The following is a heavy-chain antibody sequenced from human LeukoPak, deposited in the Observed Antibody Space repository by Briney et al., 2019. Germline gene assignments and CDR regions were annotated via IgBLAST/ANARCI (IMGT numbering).Heavy chain of an antibody. V-gene: IGHV3-23*01. D-gene: IGHD5-12*01. CDR3: AKGHTDSEWLYFDS. CDR2: IRGSGDST. CDR1: GFTFSTYA. J-gene: IGHJ4*02. Sequence: GGSLRLSCAASGFTFSTYAMSWVRQAPGKGLEWVSGIRGSGDSTYYADSVKDRFTISRDNSKNTLYLQMNSLRAEDTAVYYCAKGHTDSEWLYFDSWGQGSLVTVSS.